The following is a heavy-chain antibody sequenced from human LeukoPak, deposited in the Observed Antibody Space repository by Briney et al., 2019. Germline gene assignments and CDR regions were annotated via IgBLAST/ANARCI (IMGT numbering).Heavy chain of an antibody. Sequence: ASVKVSCKASGYTFSNYAITWVRQAPGQGLEWMGWISTYSGNTNYEQKVQGRVTMTTDTSMSTAYMELRSLRSDDTALYYCARQGTVGAYDYWGQGTLVAVSS. CDR2: ISTYSGNT. D-gene: IGHD1-26*01. J-gene: IGHJ4*02. V-gene: IGHV1-18*01. CDR3: ARQGTVGAYDY. CDR1: GYTFSNYA.